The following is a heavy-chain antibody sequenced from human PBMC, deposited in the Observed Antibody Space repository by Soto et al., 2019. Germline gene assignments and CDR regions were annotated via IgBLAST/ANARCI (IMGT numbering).Heavy chain of an antibody. V-gene: IGHV4-30-4*01. CDR1: DGSICSGDYY. CDR2: IQYSGSS. J-gene: IGHJ5*02. CDR3: ARDHSNGWYNWFDP. D-gene: IGHD6-19*01. Sequence: QVQLQESGPGLVKTSQTLSLTCTVSDGSICSGDYYWSWIRQPPGEGLEWIGYIQYSGSSHYNPSLKSRITMSVDTSKSQFSLMLSSETAADTAVYYCARDHSNGWYNWFDPWGQGTPVTVSS.